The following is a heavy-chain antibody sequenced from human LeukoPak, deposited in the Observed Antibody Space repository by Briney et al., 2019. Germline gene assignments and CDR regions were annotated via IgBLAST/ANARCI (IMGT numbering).Heavy chain of an antibody. CDR3: ARHSDVIGAI. Sequence: GESLKISCKASGYTFTHQWIGWVRQKSESGLEWMGIIYPRDSDTRYSPSFQGHVTISADTSINTAYLEWSRLEASDTGIYYCARHSDVIGAIWGQGTLVTVSP. CDR2: IYPRDSDT. CDR1: GYTFTHQW. J-gene: IGHJ4*02. D-gene: IGHD3-10*01. V-gene: IGHV5-51*01.